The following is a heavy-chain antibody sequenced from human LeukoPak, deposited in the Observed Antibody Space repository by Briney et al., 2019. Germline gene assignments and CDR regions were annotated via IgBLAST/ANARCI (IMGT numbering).Heavy chain of an antibody. Sequence: GGSLRLSCAASGFTFSSYWMSWVRQAPGKGLEWVANIKQDGSEKYYVDSVKGRFTISRGNAKNSLYLQMNSLRAEDTAVYYCASEGFGEPLDYWGQGTLVTVSS. CDR3: ASEGFGEPLDY. D-gene: IGHD3-10*01. CDR1: GFTFSSYW. CDR2: IKQDGSEK. V-gene: IGHV3-7*01. J-gene: IGHJ4*02.